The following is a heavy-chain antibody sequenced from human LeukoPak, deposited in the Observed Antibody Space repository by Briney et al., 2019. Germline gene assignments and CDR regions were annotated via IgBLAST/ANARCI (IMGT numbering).Heavy chain of an antibody. Sequence: SETLSLTCTVSGYSISSGYYWGWIRQPPGKGLEWIGSIYHSGSTYYNPSLKSRVTISVDTSRNQFSLKLSSVTAADTAVYYCASAVLRFLEWFDYYYMDVWGKGTTVTVSS. CDR1: GYSISSGYY. CDR2: IYHSGST. CDR3: ASAVLRFLEWFDYYYMDV. V-gene: IGHV4-38-2*02. D-gene: IGHD3-3*01. J-gene: IGHJ6*03.